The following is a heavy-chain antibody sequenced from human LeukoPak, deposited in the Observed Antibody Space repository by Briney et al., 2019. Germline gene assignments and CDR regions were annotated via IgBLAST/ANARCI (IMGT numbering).Heavy chain of an antibody. D-gene: IGHD6-13*01. CDR3: ALTIAAAGSGSYYYYGMDV. Sequence: SETLSLTCTVSGGSISSYYWSWIRQPAGKGLEWIGRIYTSGSTNYNPSLKSRVTMSVDTSKNRFSLKLSSVTAADTAVYYCALTIAAAGSGSYYYYGMDVWGQGTTVTVSS. V-gene: IGHV4-4*07. CDR2: IYTSGST. J-gene: IGHJ6*02. CDR1: GGSISSYY.